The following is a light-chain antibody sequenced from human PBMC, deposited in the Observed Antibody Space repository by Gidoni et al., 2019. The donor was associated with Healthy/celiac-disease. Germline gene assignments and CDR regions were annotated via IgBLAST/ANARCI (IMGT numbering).Light chain of an antibody. CDR2: TAS. CDR1: QSSSSW. V-gene: IGKV1-5*03. CDR3: QQYNSYPWT. Sequence: DIQMTQSPSTLSASVEDRVTITCRASQSSSSWLAWYQQKPGKAPKLLFYTASSLESGVPSRFSGSGSGTEFTRTISSLQPDDFATYYCQQYNSYPWTFGQGTKVEIK. J-gene: IGKJ1*01.